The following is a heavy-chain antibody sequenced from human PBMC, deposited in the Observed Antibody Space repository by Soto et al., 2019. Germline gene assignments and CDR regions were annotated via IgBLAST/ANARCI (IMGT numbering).Heavy chain of an antibody. V-gene: IGHV4-30-4*01. D-gene: IGHD3-16*01. CDR2: IYYSGNT. Sequence: TSETLSLTCTLSGGSTSSDNYWSWIRQPPGKGLGWIGHIYYSGNTDYNPSLKSRLAISIDTSKNQFSLKLSSVTAADTAVYFCAREGGESSDGLYYFDSWGQGSLVTVSS. CDR1: GGSTSSDNY. CDR3: AREGGESSDGLYYFDS. J-gene: IGHJ4*02.